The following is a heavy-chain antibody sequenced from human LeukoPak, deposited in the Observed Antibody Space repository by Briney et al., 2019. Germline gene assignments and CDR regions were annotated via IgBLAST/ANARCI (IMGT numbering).Heavy chain of an antibody. V-gene: IGHV3-30*15. Sequence: PGRSLRLSCAASGFTFSAYAMHWVRQAPGKGLEWVAVISYDGSNKYYADSVKGRFTISGDKSKDTLYLQMSSLRPQDTAVYYCARGPGPIAGAKNPFDIWGQGTMVTVSS. CDR2: ISYDGSNK. J-gene: IGHJ3*02. CDR1: GFTFSAYA. CDR3: ARGPGPIAGAKNPFDI. D-gene: IGHD1-26*01.